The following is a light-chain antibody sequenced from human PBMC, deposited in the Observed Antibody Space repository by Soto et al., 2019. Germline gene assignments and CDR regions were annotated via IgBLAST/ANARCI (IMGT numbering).Light chain of an antibody. V-gene: IGKV3-20*01. CDR1: QSVSSSY. CDR3: QQYGSSPPYT. CDR2: GAS. J-gene: IGKJ2*01. Sequence: EIVLTQSPGTLSLSPGERATLSCRASQSVSSSYLAWYQQKPGQAPRLLIYGASSRATGIPDRFSGSWSGTDLPLTISRLEPEDFAVYYCQQYGSSPPYTFGQGTKLEIK.